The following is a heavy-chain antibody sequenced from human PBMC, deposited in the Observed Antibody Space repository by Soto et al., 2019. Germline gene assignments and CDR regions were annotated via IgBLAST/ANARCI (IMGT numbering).Heavy chain of an antibody. V-gene: IGHV4-59*01. CDR3: ARVTGSGWYSGVRRSWFDP. CDR2: IYYSGST. D-gene: IGHD6-19*01. CDR1: GGSISSYY. J-gene: IGHJ5*02. Sequence: QVQLQESGPGLVKPSETLSLTCTVSGGSISSYYWSWIRQPPGKGLEWIGYIYYSGSTNYNPSLHSRVTISVDTSKNQFSLKLSSVAAADTAVYYCARVTGSGWYSGVRRSWFDPWGQGTLVTVSS.